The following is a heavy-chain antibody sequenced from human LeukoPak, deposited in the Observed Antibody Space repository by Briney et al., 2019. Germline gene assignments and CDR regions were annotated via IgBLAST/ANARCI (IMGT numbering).Heavy chain of an antibody. CDR2: ISGSGGST. CDR1: GFTFSSYA. V-gene: IGHV3-23*01. J-gene: IGHJ4*02. Sequence: GGSLRLSCAASGFTFSSYAMSWVRQAPGKGLEWVSAISGSGGSTYYADSVKGRFTISRDNSKNTLYLQMNSLRAEDTAVYYCSKDRLGYCSGGSCYYFDYWGQGTLVTVSS. CDR3: SKDRLGYCSGGSCYYFDY. D-gene: IGHD2-15*01.